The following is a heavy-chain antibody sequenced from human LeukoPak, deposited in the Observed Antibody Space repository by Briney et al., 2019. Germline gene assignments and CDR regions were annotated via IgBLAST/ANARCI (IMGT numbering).Heavy chain of an antibody. CDR1: GFTFGDYA. CDR3: TGLVRGVIPY. J-gene: IGHJ4*02. V-gene: IGHV3-49*04. Sequence: PGGSLRLSCTASGFTFGDYAMSWVRQAPGKGLEWVGFIRSKTYDGTTGYAAPVKGRFTISRDDSKNTLYLQMNSLKTEDTAVYYCTGLVRGVIPYWGQGTLVTVSS. D-gene: IGHD3-10*01. CDR2: IRSKTYDGTT.